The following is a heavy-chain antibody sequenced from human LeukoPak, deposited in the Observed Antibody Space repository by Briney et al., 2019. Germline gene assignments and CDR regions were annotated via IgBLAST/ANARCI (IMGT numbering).Heavy chain of an antibody. V-gene: IGHV4-34*01. CDR2: INHSGST. CDR1: GGSFSGYY. CDR3: ASGVDY. J-gene: IGHJ4*02. Sequence: SETLSLTCAVYGGSFSGYYWSWIRQPPGKGLEWIGEINHSGSTYYNPSLKSRVTISVDTSKNQFSLKLSSVTAADTAVYYCASGVDYWDQGTLVTVSS.